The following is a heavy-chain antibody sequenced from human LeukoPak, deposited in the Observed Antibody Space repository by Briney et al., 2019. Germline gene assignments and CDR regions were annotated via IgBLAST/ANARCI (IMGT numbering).Heavy chain of an antibody. Sequence: PSETLSLTCAVYGGSFSGYYWSWIRQPPGKGLEWIGEINHSGSTNYNPSLKSRVTISVDTSKNQFSLKLSSVTAADTAVYYCARGRRGSSSWYPRYDYWGQGTLVTVSS. CDR1: GGSFSGYY. CDR3: ARGRRGSSSWYPRYDY. J-gene: IGHJ4*02. V-gene: IGHV4-34*01. CDR2: INHSGST. D-gene: IGHD6-13*01.